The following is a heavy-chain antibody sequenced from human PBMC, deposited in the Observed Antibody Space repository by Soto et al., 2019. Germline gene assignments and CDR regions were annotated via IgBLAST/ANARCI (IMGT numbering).Heavy chain of an antibody. V-gene: IGHV1-18*01. D-gene: IGHD5-12*01. CDR2: ISAYNGNT. J-gene: IGHJ4*02. Sequence: ASVKVSCKASGYTFTSYGISWVRRAPGQGLEWMGWISAYNGNTNYAQKLQGRVTMTTDTSTSTAYMELRSLRSDDTAVYYCARDRAGNIVATIYDYWGQGTLVTVSS. CDR1: GYTFTSYG. CDR3: ARDRAGNIVATIYDY.